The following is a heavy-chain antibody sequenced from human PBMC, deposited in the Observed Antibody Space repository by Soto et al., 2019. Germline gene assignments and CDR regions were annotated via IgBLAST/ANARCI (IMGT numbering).Heavy chain of an antibody. CDR1: GGTFSSYA. Sequence: QVQLVQSGAEVKKPGSSVKVSCKVSGGTFSSYAISWVRQAPGQGLEWMGGIIPMFGTANYAQKFHGRVTIIADESTSTVYLELSSLRSEDTVVYFCARFARSSGYVDFWGQGTLVTVSS. V-gene: IGHV1-69*01. CDR2: IIPMFGTA. J-gene: IGHJ4*02. CDR3: ARFARSSGYVDF. D-gene: IGHD6-19*01.